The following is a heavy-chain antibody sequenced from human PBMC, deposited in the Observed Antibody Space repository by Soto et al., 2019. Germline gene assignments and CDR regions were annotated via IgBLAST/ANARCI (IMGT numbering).Heavy chain of an antibody. V-gene: IGHV1-46*01. CDR2: INPSGGST. CDR1: GYTFTSYY. D-gene: IGHD6-19*01. CDR3: ARDELQDSSGWSHFDY. J-gene: IGHJ4*02. Sequence: QVQLVQSGAEVKKPGASVKVSCKASGYTFTSYYMHWVRQAPGQGLEWMGIINPSGGSTSYAQKFQGRVTMTRDTSTSTVYMELSSRRSEDTAVYYCARDELQDSSGWSHFDYWGQGTLVTVSS.